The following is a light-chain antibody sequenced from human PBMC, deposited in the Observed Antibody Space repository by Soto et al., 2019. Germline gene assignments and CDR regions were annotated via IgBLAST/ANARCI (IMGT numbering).Light chain of an antibody. Sequence: IQMTQSPPSVSASIGDRVTMTCRASQNIGYYLNWYQQKPGQAPRLLIFAVSSVQSGVPSRFRGSGSGTDFSLTIDGLQQDDFATYYCQQSYSTPLVFGPGTKV. V-gene: IGKV1-39*01. CDR3: QQSYSTPLV. CDR2: AVS. CDR1: QNIGYY. J-gene: IGKJ3*01.